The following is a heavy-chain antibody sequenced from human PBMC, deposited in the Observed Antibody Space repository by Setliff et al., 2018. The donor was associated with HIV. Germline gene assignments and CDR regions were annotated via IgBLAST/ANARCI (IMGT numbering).Heavy chain of an antibody. J-gene: IGHJ3*01. CDR2: IHSSGTT. V-gene: IGHV4-39*01. CDR3: AGHKTNYDFYAFDV. D-gene: IGHD3-3*01. Sequence: SETLSLTCTVSGGSFSSSTYSWGWIRQPPGMGLEWIGSIHSSGTTYYNPSLKSRVAISVDTSRSQFSLRLRSVTAADTAVYYCAGHKTNYDFYAFDVWGQGTMVTVSS. CDR1: GGSFSSSTYS.